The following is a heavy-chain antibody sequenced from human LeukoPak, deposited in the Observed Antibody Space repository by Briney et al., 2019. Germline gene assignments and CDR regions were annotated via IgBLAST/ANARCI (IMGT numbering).Heavy chain of an antibody. J-gene: IGHJ5*02. CDR2: ISYDGSNK. Sequence: GGSLRLSCAASGFTFSSYAMHWVRQAPGKGLEWVAVISYDGSNKYYADSVKGRFTISRDNSKNTLYLQMNSLRAEDTAVYYCARGGPLNYYGSDFDPWGQGTLVTVSS. CDR3: ARGGPLNYYGSDFDP. D-gene: IGHD3-10*01. V-gene: IGHV3-30*04. CDR1: GFTFSSYA.